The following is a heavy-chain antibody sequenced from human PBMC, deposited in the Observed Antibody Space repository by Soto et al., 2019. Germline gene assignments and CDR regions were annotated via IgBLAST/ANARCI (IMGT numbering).Heavy chain of an antibody. V-gene: IGHV4-30-4*01. CDR1: DGSISSGGYY. J-gene: IGHJ4*02. Sequence: PSETLSLTCTVSDGSISSGGYYWSWIRQHPGTGLEWIGHISYSGSTYYNPSLKSRVTISVDRSKNHFSLKLSSVTAADTAVYYCASSHAGAHITAAVHWGQGTLVTVSS. CDR3: ASSHAGAHITAAVH. D-gene: IGHD6-13*01. CDR2: ISYSGST.